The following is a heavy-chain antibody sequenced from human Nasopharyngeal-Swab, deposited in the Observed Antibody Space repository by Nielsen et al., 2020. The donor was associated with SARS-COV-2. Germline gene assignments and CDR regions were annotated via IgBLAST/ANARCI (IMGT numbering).Heavy chain of an antibody. CDR3: ARDLDLYCGGDCSTWGGLDY. D-gene: IGHD2-21*02. V-gene: IGHV3-30-3*01. Sequence: LKISCAASGFTFSSYAMHWVRQAPGKGLEWVAVISYDGSNKYYADSVKGRFTISRDNSKNTLYLQMNSLRAEDTAVYYCARDLDLYCGGDCSTWGGLDYWGQGTLVTVSS. CDR2: ISYDGSNK. CDR1: GFTFSSYA. J-gene: IGHJ4*02.